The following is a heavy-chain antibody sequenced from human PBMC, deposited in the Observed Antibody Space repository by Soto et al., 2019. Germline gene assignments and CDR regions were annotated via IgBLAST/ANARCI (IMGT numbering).Heavy chain of an antibody. Sequence: GASVKVSCKASGGTFSSYAISWVRQAPGQGLEWMGGIIPIFGTANYAQKFQGRVTITADESTSTAYMELSSLRSEDTAVYYCARNDSSAEEDFYYYYGMDVWGQGTTVTVSS. CDR1: GGTFSSYA. J-gene: IGHJ6*02. D-gene: IGHD3-22*01. V-gene: IGHV1-69*13. CDR3: ARNDSSAEEDFYYYYGMDV. CDR2: IIPIFGTA.